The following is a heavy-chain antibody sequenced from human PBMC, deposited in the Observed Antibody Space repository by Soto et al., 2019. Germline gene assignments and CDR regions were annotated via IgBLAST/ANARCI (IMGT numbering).Heavy chain of an antibody. D-gene: IGHD6-13*01. Sequence: LSPTSALAGGPILSGGYTRRLKPQHPGKGLEWIGYIYYSGSTYYNPSLKSRVTISVDTSKNQFSLKRSSVTAADTAVYYCARESSSSWNDAFDIWGQGTMVT. CDR1: GGPILSGGYT. CDR3: ARESSSSWNDAFDI. J-gene: IGHJ3*02. V-gene: IGHV4-31*11. CDR2: IYYSGST.